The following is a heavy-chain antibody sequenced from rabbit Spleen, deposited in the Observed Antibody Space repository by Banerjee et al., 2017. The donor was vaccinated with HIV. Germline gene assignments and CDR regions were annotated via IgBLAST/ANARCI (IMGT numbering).Heavy chain of an antibody. CDR2: IYTGDGDT. D-gene: IGHD1-1*01. CDR3: ARDLGSVVGWNFKL. CDR1: GFDLSSYFY. Sequence: QEQLEESGGGLVKPEGSLTLTCKASGFDLSSYFYICWVRQAPGKGLEWIGCIYTGDGDTYYASWAKGRFTISKTSSTTVTLKMTSLTVADTATHFCARDLGSVVGWNFKLWGPGTLVTVS. J-gene: IGHJ4*01. V-gene: IGHV1S45*01.